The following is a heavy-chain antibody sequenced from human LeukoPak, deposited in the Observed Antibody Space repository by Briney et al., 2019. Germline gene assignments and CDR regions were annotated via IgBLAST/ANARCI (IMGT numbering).Heavy chain of an antibody. Sequence: PGGSLRLSCAASGFAFNFNNAWLNWVRQAPGKGLELVAHINRDATFTSYADPVRGRFTISRDNADNSLFLQMSSLRDGDTAVYYCARDLDWAFDYWGQGTLVAVSS. J-gene: IGHJ4*02. CDR3: ARDLDWAFDY. D-gene: IGHD3/OR15-3a*01. CDR1: GFAFNFNN. CDR2: INRDATFT. V-gene: IGHV3-48*02.